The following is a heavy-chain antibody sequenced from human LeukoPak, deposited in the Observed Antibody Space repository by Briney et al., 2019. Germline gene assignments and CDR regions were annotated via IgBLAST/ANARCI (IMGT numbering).Heavy chain of an antibody. J-gene: IGHJ3*02. V-gene: IGHV3-23*01. Sequence: GGSLRLSCVVSGFTVTSHYMNWARQAPGKGLEWVSAISGSGGSTYYADSVKGRFTISRDNSKNTLYLQMNSLRAEDTAVYYCAKGVGPLESDAFDIWGQGTMVTVSS. CDR2: ISGSGGST. D-gene: IGHD1-1*01. CDR3: AKGVGPLESDAFDI. CDR1: GFTVTSHY.